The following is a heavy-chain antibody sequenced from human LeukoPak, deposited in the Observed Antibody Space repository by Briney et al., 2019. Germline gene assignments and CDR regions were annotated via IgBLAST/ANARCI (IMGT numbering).Heavy chain of an antibody. V-gene: IGHV3-30*02. CDR1: GFTFAKYG. CDR2: IRYDGSEK. J-gene: IGHJ4*02. Sequence: GGSLRLSCAASGFTFAKYGMHWVRQAPGKGLEWVAFIRYDGSEKYYADSVKGRFTISRDNSKNTLYLQMNSLRAEDTAVYYCAKEGPDIVYYDSSGYYPPDYWGQGTLVTVSS. D-gene: IGHD3-22*01. CDR3: AKEGPDIVYYDSSGYYPPDY.